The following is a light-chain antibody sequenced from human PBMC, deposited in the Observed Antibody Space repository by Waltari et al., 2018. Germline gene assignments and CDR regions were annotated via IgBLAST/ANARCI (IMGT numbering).Light chain of an antibody. Sequence: DIVMTQSPDSLAVSLGERATINCKSSQSILYSSNNKNYLAWYQQKPGQPPKRLIDWAAARESGVPDRFSGSGSGTDFTLTISSLQAEDVAVYYCQQYYNTPYTFGQGTKLELK. CDR1: QSILYSSNNKNY. CDR2: WAA. J-gene: IGKJ2*01. CDR3: QQYYNTPYT. V-gene: IGKV4-1*01.